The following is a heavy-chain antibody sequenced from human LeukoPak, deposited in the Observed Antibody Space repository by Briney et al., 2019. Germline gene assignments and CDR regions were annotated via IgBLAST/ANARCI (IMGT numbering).Heavy chain of an antibody. D-gene: IGHD1-26*01. CDR2: VKSKANSYAT. V-gene: IGHV3-73*01. CDR1: GFTFSGSA. J-gene: IGHJ4*02. CDR3: TRHVMGVGATDYFDY. Sequence: PGGSLKLACAASGFTFSGSAMGWVRQASGKGLEWVGLVKSKANSYATAYAASVKGRFTISRDDSKNTACLQMNSLKTEDTAVYYCTRHVMGVGATDYFDYWGQGTLVTVSS.